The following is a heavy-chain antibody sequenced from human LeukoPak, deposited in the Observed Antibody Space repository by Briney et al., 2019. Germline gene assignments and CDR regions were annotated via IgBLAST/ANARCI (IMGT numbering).Heavy chain of an antibody. Sequence: GGSLRLSCEASGFTFSDHWMTWVRQAPGEGLEWVANIKQGGSQKYYVDSVKGRFTISRDDVKITLFLQMNNLRAEDSALYYCARGPNFGDYVDFLDSWGQGTLVTVSS. V-gene: IGHV3-7*01. CDR1: GFTFSDHW. CDR3: ARGPNFGDYVDFLDS. J-gene: IGHJ4*02. D-gene: IGHD4-17*01. CDR2: IKQGGSQK.